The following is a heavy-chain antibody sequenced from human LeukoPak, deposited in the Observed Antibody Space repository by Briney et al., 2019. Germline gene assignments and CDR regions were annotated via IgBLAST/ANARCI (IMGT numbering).Heavy chain of an antibody. CDR3: TTDYTPWPGSSSDYYYYYMDV. CDR2: IKSKTDGGTT. Sequence: GGSLRLSCAASGFTFSNYALHWVRQAPGKGLEWVGRIKSKTDGGTTDYAAPVKGRFTISRDDSKNTLYLQMNSLKTEDTAVYYCTTDYTPWPGSSSDYYYYYMDVWGKGTTVTVSS. V-gene: IGHV3-15*01. J-gene: IGHJ6*03. D-gene: IGHD6-6*01. CDR1: GFTFSNYA.